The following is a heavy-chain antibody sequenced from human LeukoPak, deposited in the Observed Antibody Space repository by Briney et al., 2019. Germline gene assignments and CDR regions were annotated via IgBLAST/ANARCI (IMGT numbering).Heavy chain of an antibody. CDR2: IRYDGSNK. Sequence: GGSLRLSCAASGFIFSSYGMYWVRQAPGKGLESVAFIRYDGSNKYYADSVKGRFTISRGNSKNTLYLQMNSLRAEDTAVYYCAKDLPSCTTSSCWGHFDYWGQGTLVTVSS. J-gene: IGHJ4*02. CDR1: GFIFSSYG. V-gene: IGHV3-30*02. CDR3: AKDLPSCTTSSCWGHFDY. D-gene: IGHD2-2*01.